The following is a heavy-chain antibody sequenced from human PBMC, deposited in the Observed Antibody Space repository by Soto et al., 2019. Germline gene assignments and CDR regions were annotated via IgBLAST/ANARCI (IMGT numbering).Heavy chain of an antibody. CDR3: ARGAPYMVRGANWFDP. V-gene: IGHV1-3*01. J-gene: IGHJ5*02. CDR2: INAGNGNT. Sequence: ASVKVSCKASGYTFTSYAMHWVRQAPGQRLEWMGWINAGNGNTKYSQKFQGRVTITRDTSASTAYMELSSLRSEDTAVYYCARGAPYMVRGANWFDPWGQGTLVTVSS. D-gene: IGHD3-10*01. CDR1: GYTFTSYA.